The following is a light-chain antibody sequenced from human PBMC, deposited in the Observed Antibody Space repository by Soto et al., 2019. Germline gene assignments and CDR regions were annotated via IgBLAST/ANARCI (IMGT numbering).Light chain of an antibody. V-gene: IGLV2-14*01. CDR2: DVS. Sequence: QSALTQPASVSGSPGQSITISCTGTSSDVGGYNYVSWYQQHPGKAPKLMIYDVSNRPSGVSNRFSGSKSGNTASLTISGLPSEDEADYYCSSYTSSSTWVFGRGTKLTVL. J-gene: IGLJ3*02. CDR3: SSYTSSSTWV. CDR1: SSDVGGYNY.